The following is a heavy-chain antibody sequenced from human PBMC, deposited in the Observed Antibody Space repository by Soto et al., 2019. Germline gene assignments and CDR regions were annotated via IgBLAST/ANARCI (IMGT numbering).Heavy chain of an antibody. D-gene: IGHD3-22*01. CDR2: ISGGGGGT. CDR3: AKDVHYDSSGGLDY. J-gene: IGHJ4*02. V-gene: IGHV3-23*01. CDR1: GFTFDNFA. Sequence: GGSLRLSCTTSGFTFDNFAMSWVRQAPGRGLEWVSAISGGGGGTHYTDSVKGRFIISRDNSKNTVYLQVNGLRTEDTAVYYCAKDVHYDSSGGLDYWGQGTLVTVSS.